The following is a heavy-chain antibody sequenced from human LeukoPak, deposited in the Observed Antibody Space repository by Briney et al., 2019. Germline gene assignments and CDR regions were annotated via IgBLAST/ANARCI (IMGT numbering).Heavy chain of an antibody. CDR2: IHSSGWT. CDR1: GGSISDIY. Sequence: SETLSLTCTVSGGSISDIYWNWIRQPPGKGLEWIGYIHSSGWTFYHPSLQSRVSMSLDTSKNQFSLSLSSVTAADTAVFYCARGGNDFDIWGRGTMVTVSS. J-gene: IGHJ3*02. CDR3: ARGGNDFDI. V-gene: IGHV4-4*09. D-gene: IGHD1-1*01.